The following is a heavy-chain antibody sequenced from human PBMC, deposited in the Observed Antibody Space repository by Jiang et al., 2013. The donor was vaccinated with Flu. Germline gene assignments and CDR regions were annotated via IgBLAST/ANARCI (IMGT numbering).Heavy chain of an antibody. CDR2: IYHSGST. J-gene: IGHJ4*02. CDR3: ARRVGAVSYFDY. D-gene: IGHD1-26*01. Sequence: GLVKPSETLSLTCAVSGYSISSGYYWGWIRQPPGKGLEWIGTIYHSGSTYFSPSLKSRVTISVDTSKNQFSLNLSSVTAADTAMYYCARRVGAVSYFDYWGQGTLVTVSS. V-gene: IGHV4-38-2*01. CDR1: GYSISSGYY.